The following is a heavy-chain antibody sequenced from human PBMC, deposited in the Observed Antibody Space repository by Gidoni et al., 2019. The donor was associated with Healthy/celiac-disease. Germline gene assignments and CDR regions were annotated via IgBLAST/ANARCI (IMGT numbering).Heavy chain of an antibody. V-gene: IGHV3-21*01. Sequence: EVQLVESGGGLVKPGGSLRLSCAASGFTFSSYSMNWVRQAPGKGLEWVSSISSSSSYIYYADSVKGRFTISRDNAKNSLYLQMNSLRAEDTAVYYCARYYDSSGYYYYGMDVWGQGTTVTVSS. CDR2: ISSSSSYI. J-gene: IGHJ6*02. CDR3: ARYYDSSGYYYYGMDV. CDR1: GFTFSSYS. D-gene: IGHD3-22*01.